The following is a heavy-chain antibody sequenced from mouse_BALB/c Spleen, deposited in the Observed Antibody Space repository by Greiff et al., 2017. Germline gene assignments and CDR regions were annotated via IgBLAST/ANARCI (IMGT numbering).Heavy chain of an antibody. CDR3: ARETTATWFAY. Sequence: VQLVESGPELVKPGASVRISCKASGYTFTSYYIHWVKQRPGQGLEWIGWIYPGNVNTKYNEKFKGKATLTADKSSSTAYMQLSSLTSEDSAVYFCARETTATWFAYWGQGTLVTVSA. CDR1: GYTFTSYY. D-gene: IGHD1-2*01. CDR2: IYPGNVNT. J-gene: IGHJ3*01. V-gene: IGHV1S56*01.